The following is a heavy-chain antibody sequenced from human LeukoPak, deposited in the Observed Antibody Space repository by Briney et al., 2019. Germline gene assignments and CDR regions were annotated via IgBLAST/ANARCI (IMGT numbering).Heavy chain of an antibody. D-gene: IGHD6-25*01. CDR2: ISYDGTNQ. CDR3: AKDRQQPLRYYYYAMDV. J-gene: IGHJ6*02. CDR1: GFTFCSYG. Sequence: GRSLRLSCAASGFTFCSYGMHWVRQAPGKGLEWVALISYDGTNQYYADSVKGRLTISRDNSKNTLYLQMNSLRPEDTAVYYCAKDRQQPLRYYYYAMDVWGQGTTVTVSS. V-gene: IGHV3-30*18.